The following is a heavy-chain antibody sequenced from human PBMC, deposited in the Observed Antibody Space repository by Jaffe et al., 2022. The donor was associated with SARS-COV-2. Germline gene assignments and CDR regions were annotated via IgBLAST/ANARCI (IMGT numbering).Heavy chain of an antibody. D-gene: IGHD3-10*01. V-gene: IGHV6-1*01. Sequence: QVQLQQSGPGLVKPSQTLSLTCAISGDSVSNFGATWNWIRQSPSRGLEWLGRTYYKASKSRWSNEYAVSVSSRVTINPDTAKNQFSLQLTSVAPEDTAVYYCAREVVYRSGDYGLFERWFDTWGQGALVTVSS. CDR3: AREVVYRSGDYGLFERWFDT. CDR1: GDSVSNFGAT. CDR2: TYYKASKSRWSN. J-gene: IGHJ5*02.